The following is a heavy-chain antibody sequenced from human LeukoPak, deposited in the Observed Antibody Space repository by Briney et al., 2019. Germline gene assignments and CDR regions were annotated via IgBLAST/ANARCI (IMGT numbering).Heavy chain of an antibody. CDR3: AKGSAVADLYFDY. D-gene: IGHD6-19*01. CDR1: GFTFSTYA. Sequence: GGSLRLSCAASGFTFSTYAMSWVRQAPGKGLEWVSTITGSGDSTYYADSVKGRFTISRDNSKNSLYLQMNSLRAEDTAVYYCAKGSAVADLYFDYWGQGTLVTVSS. V-gene: IGHV3-23*01. J-gene: IGHJ4*02. CDR2: ITGSGDST.